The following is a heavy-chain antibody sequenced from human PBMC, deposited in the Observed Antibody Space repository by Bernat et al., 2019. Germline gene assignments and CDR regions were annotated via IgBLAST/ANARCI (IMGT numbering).Heavy chain of an antibody. CDR1: GYTFTSYY. CDR3: AARTWGLIGDY. Sequence: QVQLVQSGAEVKKPGASVKVSCKASGYTFTSYYMHWVRQAPGQGLEWMGIINPSGGSTSYAQKFQGRVTMTTDTSTSTAYMELRSLRSDDTAVYYCAARTWGLIGDYWGQGTLVTVSS. D-gene: IGHD3-16*01. CDR2: INPSGGST. J-gene: IGHJ4*02. V-gene: IGHV1-46*01.